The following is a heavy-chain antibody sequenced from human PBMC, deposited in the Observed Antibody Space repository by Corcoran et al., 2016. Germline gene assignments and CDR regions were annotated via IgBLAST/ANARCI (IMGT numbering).Heavy chain of an antibody. J-gene: IGHJ2*01. CDR1: GGSFSGYY. D-gene: IGHD2-15*01. Sequence: QVQLQQWGAGLLKPSETLSLTCAVYGGSFSGYYWSWIRQPPGKGLEWIGEINHSGSTNYNPSLKSRVTISVDTSKNQFSLKLSSVTAADTAVYYCARGHYTVVTVPWYFDLWGRGTLVTVSS. CDR3: ARGHYTVVTVPWYFDL. V-gene: IGHV4-34*01. CDR2: INHSGST.